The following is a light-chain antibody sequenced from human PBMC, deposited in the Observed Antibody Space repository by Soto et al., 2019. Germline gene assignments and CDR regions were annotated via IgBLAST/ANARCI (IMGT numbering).Light chain of an antibody. J-gene: IGLJ1*01. Sequence: QSALTQPASVSGSPGQSVTISCTGTSSDIGVYNFVSWYQQHPAKAPKLMIFDVSNRPSGVSNRFSGSKSGNTASLTISGLQAGDEADYYCGSYTSSSYVFGTGTKVTVL. CDR1: SSDIGVYNF. CDR3: GSYTSSSYV. CDR2: DVS. V-gene: IGLV2-14*03.